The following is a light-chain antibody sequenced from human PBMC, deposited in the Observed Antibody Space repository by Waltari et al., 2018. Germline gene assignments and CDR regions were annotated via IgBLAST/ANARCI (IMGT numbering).Light chain of an antibody. CDR1: QSITTA. Sequence: DIQLAQSPSPLSASVGDTVTITCRASQSITTALNWYQQRPGQAPRLLIYAASNCPGGVPSRFSGSGSGTDFTLTINGLQPEDFATYYCQDSYSTLSFVFGPGTRVDVK. CDR2: AAS. V-gene: IGKV1-39*01. J-gene: IGKJ3*01. CDR3: QDSYSTLSFV.